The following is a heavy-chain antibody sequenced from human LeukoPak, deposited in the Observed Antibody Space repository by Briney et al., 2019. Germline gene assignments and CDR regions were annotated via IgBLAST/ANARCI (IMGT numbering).Heavy chain of an antibody. CDR2: IRYNGNT. CDR3: ARYAALSGPNWLDP. Sequence: PSETLSLTCTVSGVSISGYWWSWIRQPPGKGLEWIGNIRYNGNTYSNPSLKSRVTISVDTSKNQFSMKLSSVTAADTAMYYCARYAALSGPNWLDPWGRGTLVTVSS. V-gene: IGHV4-59*01. D-gene: IGHD6-19*01. J-gene: IGHJ5*02. CDR1: GVSISGYW.